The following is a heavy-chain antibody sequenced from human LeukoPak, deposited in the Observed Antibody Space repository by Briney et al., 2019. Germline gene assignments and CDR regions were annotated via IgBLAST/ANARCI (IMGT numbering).Heavy chain of an antibody. CDR3: TTGYSYYYDSSGYPPSDY. CDR1: GFTFSNAW. V-gene: IGHV3-15*01. J-gene: IGHJ4*02. Sequence: GSLRLSCAASGFTFSNAWMSWVRQAPGRGLEWVGRIKSKTDGGTTDYAAPVKGRFTISRDDSKNTLYLQMNSLKTEDTAVYYCTTGYSYYYDSSGYPPSDYWGQGTLVTVSS. D-gene: IGHD3-22*01. CDR2: IKSKTDGGTT.